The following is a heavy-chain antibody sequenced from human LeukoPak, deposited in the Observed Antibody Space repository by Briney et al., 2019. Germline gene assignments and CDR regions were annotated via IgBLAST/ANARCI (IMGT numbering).Heavy chain of an antibody. CDR1: GFTFSNYG. Sequence: GGSLRLSCAASGFTFSNYGMHWVRQAPGKGLEWVAVIWYDGSNKYYADPVKGRFTISRDNSKNTLYLQMNSLRAEDTAVYYCARDQVAGTSYYGMDVWGQGTTVTVSS. CDR2: IWYDGSNK. CDR3: ARDQVAGTSYYGMDV. D-gene: IGHD6-19*01. V-gene: IGHV3-33*01. J-gene: IGHJ6*02.